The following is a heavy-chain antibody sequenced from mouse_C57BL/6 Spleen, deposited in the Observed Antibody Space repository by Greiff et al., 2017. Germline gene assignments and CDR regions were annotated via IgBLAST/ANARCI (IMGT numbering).Heavy chain of an antibody. D-gene: IGHD1-1*01. J-gene: IGHJ1*03. V-gene: IGHV1-55*01. CDR3: ARDCCGSSYAGYFDV. Sequence: VQLQQPGAELVKPGASVKMSCKASGYTFTSYWITWVKQRPGQGLEWIGDIYPGSGSTNYNEKFKSKATLTVDTSSSTAYMQLSSLTSEDSAVYYCARDCCGSSYAGYFDVWGTGTTVTVSS. CDR2: IYPGSGST. CDR1: GYTFTSYW.